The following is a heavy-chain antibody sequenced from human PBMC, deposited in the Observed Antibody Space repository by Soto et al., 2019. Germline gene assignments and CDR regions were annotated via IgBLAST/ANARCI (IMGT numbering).Heavy chain of an antibody. CDR3: ARAAVGGEYYNFDY. Sequence: QVQLVQSGAEVKKPGASVMVSCKASAYTFTGYYIHWVRQAPGQGLEWMGWLNPNTGVTKYAHKFQGRVIMTRDTSISTAYMHLSSLTSDDTAIYYCARAAVGGEYYNFDYWGQGTLVTVSS. CDR1: AYTFTGYY. D-gene: IGHD1-26*01. V-gene: IGHV1-2*02. CDR2: LNPNTGVT. J-gene: IGHJ4*02.